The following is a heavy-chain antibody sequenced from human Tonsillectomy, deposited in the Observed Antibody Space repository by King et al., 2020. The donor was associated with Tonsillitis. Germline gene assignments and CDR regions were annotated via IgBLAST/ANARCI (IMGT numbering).Heavy chain of an antibody. CDR2: IYWVDDK. J-gene: IGHJ4*01. Sequence: TLKESGPTLVNPTQTLTLTCTFSGFSLSTSGVGVAWIRQPPGKALEWLALIYWVDDKRFNPSLKNTLTITKDTSKNLVVLTMTNMDPVDTATYYCALYTGSTFFGMVTSAYSFDRWAHGTVVAVSA. D-gene: IGHD3-3*01. CDR1: GFSLSTSGVG. CDR3: ALYTGSTFFGMVTSAYSFDR. V-gene: IGHV2-5*02.